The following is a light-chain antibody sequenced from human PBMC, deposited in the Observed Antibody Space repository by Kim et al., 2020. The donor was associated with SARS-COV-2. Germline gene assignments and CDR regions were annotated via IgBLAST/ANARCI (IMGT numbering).Light chain of an antibody. J-gene: IGLJ3*02. V-gene: IGLV7-46*01. CDR3: LLTYPGARAWV. Sequence: TVTLTRACTTGAGTSTHYPYGIQQQPDHGPPPLIYDTNKRHAWTPDRFSGSLLGGKAAATLSRAEPEDEADYYCLLTYPGARAWVFGGGTKVTVL. CDR2: DTN. CDR1: TGAGTSTHY.